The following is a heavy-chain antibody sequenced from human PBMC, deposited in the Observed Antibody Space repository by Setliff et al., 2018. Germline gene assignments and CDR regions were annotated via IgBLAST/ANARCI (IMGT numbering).Heavy chain of an antibody. D-gene: IGHD5-12*01. CDR1: GESFSGHY. J-gene: IGHJ4*02. CDR2: INHSGST. CDR3: ARFLNPRDGYQNSPGFDF. V-gene: IGHV4-34*01. Sequence: SETLSLTCAVYGESFSGHYWSWIRQPPGKGLEWIGEINHSGSTNYNPSLKSRVTISVDTSKNQFSLKMSSMTAADTAVYYCARFLNPRDGYQNSPGFDFWGQGTLFTAPQ.